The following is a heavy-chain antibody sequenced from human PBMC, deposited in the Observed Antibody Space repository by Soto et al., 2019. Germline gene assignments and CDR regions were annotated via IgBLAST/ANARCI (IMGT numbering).Heavy chain of an antibody. J-gene: IGHJ6*03. CDR2: IYYSGST. CDR3: ATAPTRNYYYMDV. D-gene: IGHD1-1*01. V-gene: IGHV4-31*03. Sequence: SETLSLTCTVSGGSISSGGYYWSWIRQHPGKGLEWIGYIYYSGSTYYNPSLKSRVTISVDTSKNQFSLKLSSVTAADTAVYYCATAPTRNYYYMDVWGKGTTVTVSS. CDR1: GGSISSGGYY.